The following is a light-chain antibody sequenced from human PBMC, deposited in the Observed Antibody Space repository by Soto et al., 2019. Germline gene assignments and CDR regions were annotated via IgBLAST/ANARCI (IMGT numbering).Light chain of an antibody. CDR2: EVY. CDR3: SSYTSISALDV. CDR1: RTDVGGFNH. V-gene: IGLV2-14*01. Sequence: QSVLTQPASVSGSPGRSITISCTGTRTDVGGFNHVSWYQQHPGKAPKVIIYEVYNRPSGVSSRFSGSKSGNTASLTISGLQAEDEADYYCSSYTSISALDVFGTGTKVTVL. J-gene: IGLJ1*01.